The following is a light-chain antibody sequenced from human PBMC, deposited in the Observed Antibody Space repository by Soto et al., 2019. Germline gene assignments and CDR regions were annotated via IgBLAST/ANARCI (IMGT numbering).Light chain of an antibody. CDR3: QHYSNWPPT. Sequence: EMVMTQSPATLPVSPGERVTLSCRASESVHSNLAWYQQKPGQGPSLLIYYASTRVTGVPDRFSGSGSGTEFTLTRSSLHSEYFGVYYCQHYSNWPPTFGPGTTVEI. V-gene: IGKV3-15*01. CDR1: ESVHSN. J-gene: IGKJ3*01. CDR2: YAS.